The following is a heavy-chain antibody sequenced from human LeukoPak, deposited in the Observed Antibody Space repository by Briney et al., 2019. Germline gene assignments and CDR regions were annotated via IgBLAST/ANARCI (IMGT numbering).Heavy chain of an antibody. J-gene: IGHJ4*02. D-gene: IGHD6-19*01. CDR1: GFTFSSYS. V-gene: IGHV3-21*01. CDR2: ISSSSSYI. Sequence: GGSLRLSCAASGFTFSSYSMNWVRQAPGKGLEWVSSISSSSSYIYYADSVKGRFTISRDNSKNTLYLQMNSLRAEDTAVYYCAKSPSPWRSGWYYFDYWGQGTLVTVSS. CDR3: AKSPSPWRSGWYYFDY.